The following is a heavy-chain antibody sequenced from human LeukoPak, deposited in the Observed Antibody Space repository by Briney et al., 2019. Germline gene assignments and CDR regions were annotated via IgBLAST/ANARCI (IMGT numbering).Heavy chain of an antibody. CDR3: ARRVYSSSWSYYFDY. CDR1: GGSISSYY. Sequence: SETLSLTCTVSGGSISSYYWSWIRQPPGKGLEWIGYIYYSGSTNYNPSLKSRVTISVDTSKNQFSLKLSSVTAADTAVYYCARRVYSSSWSYYFDYWGQGTLVTVSS. J-gene: IGHJ4*02. V-gene: IGHV4-59*01. CDR2: IYYSGST. D-gene: IGHD6-13*01.